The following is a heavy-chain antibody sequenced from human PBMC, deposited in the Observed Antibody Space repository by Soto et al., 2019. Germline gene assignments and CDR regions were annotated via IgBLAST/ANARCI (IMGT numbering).Heavy chain of an antibody. J-gene: IGHJ6*02. D-gene: IGHD3-22*01. Sequence: GGSLRLSCAASGFSLSNNGMHWVRQSPGKGLEWVAVISYDGNNKYYADSVKGRFTISRDNSKNTVYLEMNNLRAEDTAMYYCAKGGSGNYLTYYYYYGMDVWGQGTTVTVSS. CDR2: ISYDGNNK. V-gene: IGHV3-30*18. CDR3: AKGGSGNYLTYYYYYGMDV. CDR1: GFSLSNNG.